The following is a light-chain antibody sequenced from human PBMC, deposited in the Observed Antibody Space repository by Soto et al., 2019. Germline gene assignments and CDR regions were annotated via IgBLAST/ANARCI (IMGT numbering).Light chain of an antibody. Sequence: QSALTQPRSVSGSPGQSVTISCTGTSRDVGGYNYVSWYQQHPGTSPKLMIYDVSKRPSGVPDRFSGSKSGNTASLTISGLQAEDEADYYCCSYAGSCYVFGTGTKLTVL. CDR1: SRDVGGYNY. V-gene: IGLV2-11*01. CDR3: CSYAGSCYV. CDR2: DVS. J-gene: IGLJ1*01.